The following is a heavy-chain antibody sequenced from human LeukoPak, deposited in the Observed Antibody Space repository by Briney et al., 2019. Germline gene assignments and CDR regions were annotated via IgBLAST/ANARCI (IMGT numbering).Heavy chain of an antibody. CDR3: ARDPPLYCSGGSCYSGNLGY. D-gene: IGHD2-15*01. V-gene: IGHV4-39*07. CDR2: IYYSGST. J-gene: IGHJ4*02. CDR1: GGSISSSSYY. Sequence: SETLSLTCTVSGGSISSSSYYWGWIRQPPGKGLEWIGSIYYSGSTYYNPSLKSRVTISVDTSKNQFSLKLSSVTAADTAVYYCARDPPLYCSGGSCYSGNLGYWGQGTLVTVSS.